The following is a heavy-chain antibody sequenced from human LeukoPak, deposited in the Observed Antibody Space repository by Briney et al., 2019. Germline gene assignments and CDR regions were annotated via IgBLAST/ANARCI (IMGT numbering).Heavy chain of an antibody. D-gene: IGHD6-19*01. CDR2: IKQDGSEK. CDR3: ARVRKQWPATFDP. V-gene: IGHV3-7*01. Sequence: PGGSLRLSCSASGFTFMSYWMSWVRQAPGKGLEWVANIKQDGSEKYYVDSVRGRFTISRENAKNSLYLQMSSLRAEDTAVYYCARVRKQWPATFDPWGQGTLVTVSS. J-gene: IGHJ5*02. CDR1: GFTFMSYW.